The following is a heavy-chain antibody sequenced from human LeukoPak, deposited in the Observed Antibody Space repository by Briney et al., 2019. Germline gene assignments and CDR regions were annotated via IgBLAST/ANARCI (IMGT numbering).Heavy chain of an antibody. J-gene: IGHJ4*02. V-gene: IGHV3-23*01. D-gene: IGHD3-22*01. CDR2: ISGSGGTA. Sequence: PGGSLRLSCAASGFTFSSYAMSWVRQAPGKGLEWVLAISGSGGTAYYADSVKGRFTISRDNSKNTLYLQMNSLRAEDTAVYYCAKKGYYDGSGYYMYYFDHWGQGTLVTVSS. CDR1: GFTFSSYA. CDR3: AKKGYYDGSGYYMYYFDH.